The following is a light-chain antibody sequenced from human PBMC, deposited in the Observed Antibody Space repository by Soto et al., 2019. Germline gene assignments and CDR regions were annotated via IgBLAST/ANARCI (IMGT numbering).Light chain of an antibody. V-gene: IGLV3-21*02. CDR1: NIGSKS. CDR3: QVWDRGSDHYV. Sequence: ELTQPPSVSVAPGQAARIACGGNNIGSKSVHWYQQKPGQAPVMVVYDDSDRPSGIPERFSGSNSGDTATLTISGVEPGDEADYYCQVWDRGSDHYVFGSGTKVTVL. CDR2: DDS. J-gene: IGLJ1*01.